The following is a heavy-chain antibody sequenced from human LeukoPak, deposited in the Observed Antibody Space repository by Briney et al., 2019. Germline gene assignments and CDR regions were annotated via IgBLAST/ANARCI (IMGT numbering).Heavy chain of an antibody. V-gene: IGHV4-59*01. CDR1: GGSISSYY. CDR3: ARGYGYFDY. Sequence: SETLSLTCTVSGGSISSYYWSWIRQPPGKGLEWLGNIYYSGSTSYKPSLKSRLTISLDTSNNQFSLKLSSVTAADTAVYYCARGYGYFDYWGQGTLVTVSS. CDR2: IYYSGST. D-gene: IGHD4-17*01. J-gene: IGHJ4*02.